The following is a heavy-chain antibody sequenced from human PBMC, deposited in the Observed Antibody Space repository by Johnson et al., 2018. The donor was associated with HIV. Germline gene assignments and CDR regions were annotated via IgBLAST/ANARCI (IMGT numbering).Heavy chain of an antibody. V-gene: IGHV3-30*03. J-gene: IGHJ3*02. CDR2: ISNAGTKK. CDR3: AGGLRSQIAVAGRGDAFDI. Sequence: QVQLVESGGGVVQPGRSLTLSCAASQFTFSNYGMHWVRQAPGKGLEWVASISNAGTKKYHGDSVWGRFTISTNNSKNTLFLQMNSLRVEDTAIYYCAGGLRSQIAVAGRGDAFDICSQGTMVTVSS. CDR1: QFTFSNYG. D-gene: IGHD6-19*01.